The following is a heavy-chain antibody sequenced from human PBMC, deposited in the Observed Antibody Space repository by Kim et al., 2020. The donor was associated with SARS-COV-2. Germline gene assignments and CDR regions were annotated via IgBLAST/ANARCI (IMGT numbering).Heavy chain of an antibody. D-gene: IGHD3-10*01. CDR1: GFTFSDYY. CDR2: ISSSSSTI. J-gene: IGHJ5*02. CDR3: GRFGELYLVDP. V-gene: IGHV3-11*04. Sequence: GGSLRLSCAASGFTFSDYYMSWIRQAPGKGLEWVSYISSSSSTIYYADSVKGRFTISRDNAKNSLYLQMNSLRAEDTAVYYCGRFGELYLVDPWGQGTLVTVSS.